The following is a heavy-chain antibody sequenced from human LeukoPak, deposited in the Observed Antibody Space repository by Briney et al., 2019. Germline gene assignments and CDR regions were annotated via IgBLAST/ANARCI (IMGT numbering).Heavy chain of an antibody. CDR2: IYSGGST. J-gene: IGHJ4*02. CDR1: GFTVSSNY. D-gene: IGHD5-18*01. Sequence: GGSLRPSCAASGFTVSSNYMSWVRQAPGKGLEWVSSIYSGGSTYYADSVKGRFTISRDNSKNTLYLQINSLRAEDTAVYYCARDLPWIRLAYWGQGTPVTVSS. V-gene: IGHV3-53*01. CDR3: ARDLPWIRLAY.